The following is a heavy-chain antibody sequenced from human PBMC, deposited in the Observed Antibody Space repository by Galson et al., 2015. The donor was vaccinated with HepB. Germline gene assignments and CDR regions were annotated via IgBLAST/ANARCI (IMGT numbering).Heavy chain of an antibody. J-gene: IGHJ6*02. CDR1: GFTFSSYW. CDR2: INSDGSSK. CDR3: ARLTEWSYECWSGYDDDDYYGMDV. D-gene: IGHD3-3*01. V-gene: IGHV3-74*01. Sequence: SLRLSCAASGFTFSSYWMHWVRQAPGKGLEWVSRINSDGSSKNYADSVKGRFTISRDSAKNTLYLQMNSLRAEDTAVYYCARLTEWSYECWSGYDDDDYYGMDVGCQVSTCTASS.